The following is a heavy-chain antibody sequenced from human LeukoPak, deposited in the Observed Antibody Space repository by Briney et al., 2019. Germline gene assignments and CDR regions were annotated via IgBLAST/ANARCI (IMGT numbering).Heavy chain of an antibody. CDR2: ISSSGSTI. CDR1: GFTFSDYY. CDR3: AREQGLRYFDWLLHPFDY. Sequence: GGSLRLSCAAVGFTFSDYYISWIRQAPGKGLGWVSYISSSGSTIYYADSVKGRFTISRDKAKNSLYLQMNSLRAEDTAVYYCAREQGLRYFDWLLHPFDYWGQGTLVTVSS. J-gene: IGHJ4*02. D-gene: IGHD3-9*01. V-gene: IGHV3-11*01.